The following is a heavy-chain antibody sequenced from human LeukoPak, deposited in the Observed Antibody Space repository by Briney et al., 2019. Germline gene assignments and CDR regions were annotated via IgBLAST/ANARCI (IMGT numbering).Heavy chain of an antibody. D-gene: IGHD1-26*01. Sequence: GGSLRLSCAASGFTFSTYGMHWVRQAPGRGLEWVAVIWYDGSNEYYADSVKGRFTISRDNSKNTLYLQMNSLRAEDTAVFYCARVRSGGSTGAFDIWGQGTMVTVSS. CDR1: GFTFSTYG. CDR2: IWYDGSNE. V-gene: IGHV3-33*01. J-gene: IGHJ3*02. CDR3: ARVRSGGSTGAFDI.